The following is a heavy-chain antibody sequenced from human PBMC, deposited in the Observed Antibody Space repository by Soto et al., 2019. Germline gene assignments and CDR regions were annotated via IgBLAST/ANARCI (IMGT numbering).Heavy chain of an antibody. CDR1: GGSFSGYY. D-gene: IGHD3-16*01. V-gene: IGHV4-34*01. CDR2: ISHSGST. J-gene: IGHJ5*02. CDR3: ARTGMATVGWFDP. Sequence: SSETLSLTCAVYGGSFSGYYWSWIRQPPGKGLEWIGEISHSGSTNYNPSLKSRVTISVDTSKNQFSLKLSSVTAADTAVYYCARTGMATVGWFDPWGQGTLVTVSS.